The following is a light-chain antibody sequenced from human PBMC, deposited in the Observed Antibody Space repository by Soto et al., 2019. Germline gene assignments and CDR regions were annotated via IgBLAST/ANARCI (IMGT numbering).Light chain of an antibody. CDR1: IGDVGGYYY. J-gene: IGLJ2*01. CDR2: DVD. V-gene: IGLV2-8*01. CDR3: SSFTSSITLV. Sequence: QSALTQPPSASESPGQSVTISCSGTIGDVGGYYYVSWYQHHPGRAPKLLIYDVDKRPPGVPSRFSGSKSGNTASLTVSGLQADDEADYYCSSFTSSITLVFGGGTKLTVL.